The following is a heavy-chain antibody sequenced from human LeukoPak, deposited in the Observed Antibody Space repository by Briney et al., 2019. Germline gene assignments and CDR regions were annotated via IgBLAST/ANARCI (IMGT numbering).Heavy chain of an antibody. CDR2: IYYSGST. D-gene: IGHD3-16*01. CDR1: GGSISSSSYY. Sequence: PSETLSLTCTVSGGSISSSSYYWGWIRQPPGKGLEWIGSIYYSGSTNYNPSLKSRVTISVDTSKNQFSLNLTSVTAADTAVYYCARFTPQGYGWGGYNRFDPWGQGTLVTVSS. J-gene: IGHJ5*02. CDR3: ARFTPQGYGWGGYNRFDP. V-gene: IGHV4-39*07.